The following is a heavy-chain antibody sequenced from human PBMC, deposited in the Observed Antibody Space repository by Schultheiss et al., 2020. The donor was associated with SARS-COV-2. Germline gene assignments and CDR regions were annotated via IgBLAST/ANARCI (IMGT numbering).Heavy chain of an antibody. J-gene: IGHJ4*02. Sequence: GGSLRLSCAASGFTFSNAWMSWVRQAPGKGLEWVGRIKSKTDGGTTDYAAPVKGRFTISRDNAKNSLYLQMNSLRAEDTAVYYCARESRKYYDYIWGSYRLWPSYYFDYWGQGTLVTVSS. CDR1: GFTFSNAW. CDR2: IKSKTDGGTT. V-gene: IGHV3-15*01. CDR3: ARESRKYYDYIWGSYRLWPSYYFDY. D-gene: IGHD3-16*02.